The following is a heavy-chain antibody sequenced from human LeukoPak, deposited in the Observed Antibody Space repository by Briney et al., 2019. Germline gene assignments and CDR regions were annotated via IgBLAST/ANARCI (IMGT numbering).Heavy chain of an antibody. CDR1: GFTFSSYS. CDR2: ISSSSSYI. Sequence: GGSLRLSCAASGFTFSSYSMNWVRQAPGKGLEWVSSISSSSSYIYYADSVKGRFTISRDNAKSSLYLQMNGLRAEDTAVYYCARSSTAEWLIQSRYFDYWGQGTLVSVSS. D-gene: IGHD6-19*01. J-gene: IGHJ4*02. V-gene: IGHV3-21*04. CDR3: ARSSTAEWLIQSRYFDY.